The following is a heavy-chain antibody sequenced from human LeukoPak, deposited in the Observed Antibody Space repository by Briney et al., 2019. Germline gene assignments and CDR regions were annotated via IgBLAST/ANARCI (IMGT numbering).Heavy chain of an antibody. V-gene: IGHV4-38-2*02. CDR1: SYSFTSGYY. Sequence: PSETLSLTCTVSSYSFTSGYYWGWIRQPPGKGLEWIGSIYHSGTTYYNPSLKSRVTISVDTSKNQFSLNLNSVTAADTAVYYCARVSGGYDIFYWGQGTLVTVSS. CDR3: ARVSGGYDIFY. CDR2: IYHSGTT. D-gene: IGHD3-9*01. J-gene: IGHJ4*02.